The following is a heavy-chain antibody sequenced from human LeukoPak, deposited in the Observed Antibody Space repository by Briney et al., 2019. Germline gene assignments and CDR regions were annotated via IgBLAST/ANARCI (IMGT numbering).Heavy chain of an antibody. J-gene: IGHJ4*02. CDR1: GGSISDNY. Sequence: SETLSLTCTVSGGSISDNYWSWIRQPPGKGLEWIGYAYYSGHTNYNSSLKSRVTMSLDTSKSQFSLRLSSVTAADTAVYFCARHPFATPFDYWGPGSLVTVSS. V-gene: IGHV4-59*08. CDR3: ARHPFATPFDY. D-gene: IGHD2-15*01. CDR2: AYYSGHT.